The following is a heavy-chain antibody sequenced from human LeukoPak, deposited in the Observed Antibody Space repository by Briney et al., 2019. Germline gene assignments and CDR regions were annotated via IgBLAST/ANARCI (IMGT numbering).Heavy chain of an antibody. V-gene: IGHV3-30*04. CDR1: GFTFSSYA. D-gene: IGHD2-2*02. CDR2: ISYDGSNK. J-gene: IGHJ4*02. Sequence: GGYLRLYCAASGFTFSSYATHWVRQAPGKGLEWVAVISYDGSNKYYGNSVKGRFTISRDNSKNTLYLQMNSLRAEDTAVYYCARADIVVVPAAIMAGFFDYWGQGTLVTVSS. CDR3: ARADIVVVPAAIMAGFFDY.